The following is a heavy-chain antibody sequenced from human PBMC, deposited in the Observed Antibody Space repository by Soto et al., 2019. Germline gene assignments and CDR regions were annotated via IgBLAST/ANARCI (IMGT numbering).Heavy chain of an antibody. D-gene: IGHD3-22*01. Sequence: QVQLVQSGAEVKKPGASVKVSCKASGYSFATYGFSWVRQAPGQGLDCVGWISAHNGDTHYSQKFQGRVTLTTDTSTTTGYMELRSLTSDDTAVYFCATEPIYYNDGSGYYPLGHWGQGTLVTVSS. CDR3: ATEPIYYNDGSGYYPLGH. J-gene: IGHJ4*02. CDR1: GYSFATYG. V-gene: IGHV1-18*04. CDR2: ISAHNGDT.